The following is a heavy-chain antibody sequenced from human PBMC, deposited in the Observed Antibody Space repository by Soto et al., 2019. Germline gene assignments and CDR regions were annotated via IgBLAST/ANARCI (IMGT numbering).Heavy chain of an antibody. D-gene: IGHD2-15*01. V-gene: IGHV1-18*01. J-gene: IGHJ6*02. CDR3: ARWVVAAGTGEMDV. Sequence: QVRLVQSGAEVKKPGASVKVSCKTSGYRFSSYGISWVRQAPGQGLEWMGWINADNGDIKYSEKFQGRVTMTTDTSTRTVYMELRTLTSVDTAVYYCARWVVAAGTGEMDVWDQGTTVTVSS. CDR2: INADNGDI. CDR1: GYRFSSYG.